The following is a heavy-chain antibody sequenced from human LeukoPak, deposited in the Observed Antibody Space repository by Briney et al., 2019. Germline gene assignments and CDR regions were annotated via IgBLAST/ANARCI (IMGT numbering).Heavy chain of an antibody. Sequence: AASVKVSCKASGYSFSIYGITWARQAPGQGLEYLGWISASDGTTNYAQKVKDRVTMTTDTSTSTAYLELRSLRSEDTAVYYCARCGAAVTTHFSHWGQGTLVTVSS. CDR2: ISASDGTT. J-gene: IGHJ4*02. V-gene: IGHV1-18*01. CDR1: GYSFSIYG. CDR3: ARCGAAVTTHFSH. D-gene: IGHD4-17*01.